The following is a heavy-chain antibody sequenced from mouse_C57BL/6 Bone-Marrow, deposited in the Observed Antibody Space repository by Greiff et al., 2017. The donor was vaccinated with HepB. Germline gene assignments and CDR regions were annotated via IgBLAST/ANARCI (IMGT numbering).Heavy chain of an antibody. CDR2: IWRGGST. J-gene: IGHJ4*01. CDR3: AKRGTTVVSLGAMDY. CDR1: GFSLTSYG. Sequence: QVQLQQSGPGLVQPSQSLSITCTVSGFSLTSYGVHWVRQSPGKGLEWLGVIWRGGSTDYTAAFMSRLSITKDNSKSQVFFKMNSLQADDTAIYYCAKRGTTVVSLGAMDYWGQGTSVTVSS. D-gene: IGHD1-1*01. V-gene: IGHV2-5*01.